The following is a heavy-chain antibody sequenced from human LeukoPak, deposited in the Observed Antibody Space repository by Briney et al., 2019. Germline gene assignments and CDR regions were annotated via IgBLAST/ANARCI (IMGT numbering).Heavy chain of an antibody. D-gene: IGHD4-23*01. CDR1: GFTFSSYG. V-gene: IGHV3-30*18. CDR3: AKAHGGNSVVFDY. CDR2: ISYDGSNK. J-gene: IGHJ4*02. Sequence: GGSLRLSCAASGFTFSSYGMHWVRQAPGKGLEWVAVISYDGSNKYYADSVKGRFTISRDNSKNTLYLQMNSLRAEDTAVYYCAKAHGGNSVVFDYWGQGTLVTVSS.